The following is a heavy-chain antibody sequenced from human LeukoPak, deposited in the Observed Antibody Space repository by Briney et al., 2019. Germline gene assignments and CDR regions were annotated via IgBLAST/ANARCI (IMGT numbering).Heavy chain of an antibody. V-gene: IGHV4-39*02. Sequence: KPSETLSLTCIVSGGSISSSSYFWGWIRQPPGKGLKWIGSISYSGSIYYNASLKSRVSISVDTSKNHFSLKLSSVTAADTAVYYCARLTRLSGGSYYGVLDYWGQGTLVTVSS. CDR2: ISYSGSI. J-gene: IGHJ4*02. CDR3: ARLTRLSGGSYYGVLDY. D-gene: IGHD1-26*01. CDR1: GGSISSSSYF.